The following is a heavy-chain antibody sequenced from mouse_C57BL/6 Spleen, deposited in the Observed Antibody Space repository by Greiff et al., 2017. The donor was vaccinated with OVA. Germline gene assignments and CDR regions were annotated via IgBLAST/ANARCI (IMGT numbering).Heavy chain of an antibody. CDR3: ARATKVVEGDY. Sequence: VQLQESGPELVKPGASVKISCKASGYAFSSSWMNWVKQRPGKGLEWIGRIYPGDGDTNYNGKFKGKATLTADKSSSTAYMQLSSLTSEDSAVCFFARATKVVEGDYGGQGTTRTVSS. D-gene: IGHD1-1*01. V-gene: IGHV1-82*01. J-gene: IGHJ2*01. CDR1: GYAFSSSW. CDR2: IYPGDGDT.